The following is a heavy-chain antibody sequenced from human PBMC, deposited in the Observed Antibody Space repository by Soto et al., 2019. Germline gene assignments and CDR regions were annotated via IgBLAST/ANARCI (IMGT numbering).Heavy chain of an antibody. V-gene: IGHV5-51*01. D-gene: IGHD3-3*01. Sequence: GESLKISCKGSGYSFTSYWIGWVRQMPGKGLEWMGIIYPGDSDTRYSPSFQGQVTISADKSISTAYLQWSSLKASDTAMYYCARSYSFWSGYYTPSYNYMDVWGKRTTVTVSS. J-gene: IGHJ6*03. CDR3: ARSYSFWSGYYTPSYNYMDV. CDR2: IYPGDSDT. CDR1: GYSFTSYW.